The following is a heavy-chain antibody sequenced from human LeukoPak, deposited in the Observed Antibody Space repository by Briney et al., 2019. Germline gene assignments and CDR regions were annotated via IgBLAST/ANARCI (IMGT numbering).Heavy chain of an antibody. J-gene: IGHJ4*02. CDR1: GGSISSSSYY. V-gene: IGHV4-39*01. CDR3: ARRNHIVVVPAAPWDY. D-gene: IGHD2-2*01. Sequence: PSETLSLTCTVSGGSISSSSYYWGWIRQPPGKGLEWIGSIYYSGSTYYNPSLKSRVTISVDTSKNQFSLKLSSVTAADTAVYYCARRNHIVVVPAAPWDYWGQGTLVTVSS. CDR2: IYYSGST.